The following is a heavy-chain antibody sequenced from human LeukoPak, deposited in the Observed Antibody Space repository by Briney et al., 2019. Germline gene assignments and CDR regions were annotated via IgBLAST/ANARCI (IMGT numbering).Heavy chain of an antibody. D-gene: IGHD3-10*01. CDR2: IVVGSGNT. J-gene: IGHJ3*02. CDR1: GFTFTSSA. Sequence: ASVKVSCKASGFTFTSSAMQWVRQARGQRLEWIGWIVVGSGNTNYAQKFQERVTITRDMSKSTAYMELSSLRSEDTAVYYCAAASGEVDAFDIWGQGTMVTVSS. CDR3: AAASGEVDAFDI. V-gene: IGHV1-58*02.